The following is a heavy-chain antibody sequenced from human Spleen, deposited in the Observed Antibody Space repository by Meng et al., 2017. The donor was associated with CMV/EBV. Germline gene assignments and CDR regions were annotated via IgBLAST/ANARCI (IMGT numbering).Heavy chain of an antibody. Sequence: QVQLGESGAEVKKPGASVKGSCNDSGYTFTSYGISWVRQAPGQGLEWMGWISAYNGNTNYAQKLQGRVTMTTDTSTSTAYMELRSLRSDDTAVYYCARDGGKYDYGDLFDYWGQGTLVTVSS. CDR1: GYTFTSYG. CDR2: ISAYNGNT. D-gene: IGHD4-17*01. CDR3: ARDGGKYDYGDLFDY. V-gene: IGHV1-18*01. J-gene: IGHJ4*02.